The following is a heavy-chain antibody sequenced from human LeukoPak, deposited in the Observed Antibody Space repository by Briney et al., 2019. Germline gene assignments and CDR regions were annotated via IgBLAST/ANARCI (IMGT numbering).Heavy chain of an antibody. J-gene: IGHJ5*02. Sequence: PSETLSLTCTVSGGSISSYYWSWIRQPAGKGLEWIGRIYTSGSTNYNPSLKSRVTMSVDTSKNQFSLKLSSVTAADTAVYYCARDRRELERRWFDHWGQGTLVTVSS. CDR2: IYTSGST. CDR1: GGSISSYY. D-gene: IGHD1-1*01. CDR3: ARDRRELERRWFDH. V-gene: IGHV4-4*07.